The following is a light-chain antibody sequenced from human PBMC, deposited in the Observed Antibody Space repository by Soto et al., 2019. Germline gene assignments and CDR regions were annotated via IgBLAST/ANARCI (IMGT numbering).Light chain of an antibody. CDR1: SSGVENYNL. J-gene: IGLJ2*01. V-gene: IGLV2-23*01. Sequence: QSALTQPASVSGSPGQSITLSCTRTSSGVENYNLVSWYQHRPGKAPKLIIYEGSQRPSGVSDRFSGSKSGNTASLTISGVRPEDEADYYCSSYAGAVVFGGGTKLTVL. CDR2: EGS. CDR3: SSYAGAVV.